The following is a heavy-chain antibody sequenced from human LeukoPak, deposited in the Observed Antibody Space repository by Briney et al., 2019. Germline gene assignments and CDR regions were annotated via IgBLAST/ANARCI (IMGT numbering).Heavy chain of an antibody. Sequence: GGSLRLSCAASGFTFSDYYMSWIRQAPGKGLEWVSYISSSGSTIYYADSVKGRFTISRENAKNSLYLQMNSLRAEDTAVYYCAKGMRDAYNYRYYLDYWGQGTLVTVSS. V-gene: IGHV3-11*04. CDR3: AKGMRDAYNYRYYLDY. CDR1: GFTFSDYY. J-gene: IGHJ4*02. CDR2: ISSSGSTI. D-gene: IGHD5-24*01.